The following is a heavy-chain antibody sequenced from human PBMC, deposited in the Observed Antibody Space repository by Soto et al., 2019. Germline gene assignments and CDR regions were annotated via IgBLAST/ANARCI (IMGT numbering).Heavy chain of an antibody. V-gene: IGHV1-69*08. J-gene: IGHJ5*02. CDR2: IIPILGIA. D-gene: IGHD2-15*01. CDR3: ARDRAVVVVAATYTWFDP. CDR1: GGTFSSYT. Sequence: QVQLVQSGAEVKKPGSSVKVSCKASGGTFSSYTISWVRQAPGQGLEWMGRIIPILGIANYAQKFQGRVTITADKSTSTAYMELSSLRSEDTAVYYCARDRAVVVVAATYTWFDPWGQGTLVTXXS.